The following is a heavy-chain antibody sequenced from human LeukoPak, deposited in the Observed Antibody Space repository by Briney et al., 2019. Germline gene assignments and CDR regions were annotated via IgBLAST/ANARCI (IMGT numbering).Heavy chain of an antibody. V-gene: IGHV3-23*01. J-gene: IGHJ4*02. CDR1: GFTFSNAW. CDR2: ISGSGDST. Sequence: PGGSLRLSCAASGFTFSNAWMSWVRQAPGKGLEWVSAISGSGDSTYYADSVKGRFTISRDNSKNTLYLQMDSLRAEDTAVYYCAKAKWLVPDYWGQGTLVTVSS. D-gene: IGHD6-19*01. CDR3: AKAKWLVPDY.